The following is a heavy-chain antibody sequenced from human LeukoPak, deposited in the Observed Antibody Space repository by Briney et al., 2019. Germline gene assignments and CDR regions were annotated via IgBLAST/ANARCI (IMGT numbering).Heavy chain of an antibody. D-gene: IGHD3-10*01. CDR1: GFTLSSYA. CDR2: IDNSGEST. CDR3: AKSRGSGTYEAIDY. V-gene: IGHV3-23*01. Sequence: GGSLRLSCADSGFTLSSYAMSWVRQAPGKGLEWVSIIDNSGESTYYADSVKGRFTISRDNSKNILHLQMNSLRAEDTALYYCAKSRGSGTYEAIDYWGQGTLVTVSS. J-gene: IGHJ4*02.